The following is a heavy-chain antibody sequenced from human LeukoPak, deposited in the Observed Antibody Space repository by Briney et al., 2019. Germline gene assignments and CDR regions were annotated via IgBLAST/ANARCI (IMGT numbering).Heavy chain of an antibody. CDR3: ARENVVMATGNAFDI. CDR1: GYTFTSYY. J-gene: IGHJ3*02. CDR2: INPSGGST. Sequence: ASVKVSCAASGYTFTSYYMHWVRQAPGQGLEWMGIINPSGGSTSYAQKFQGRVTMTRDTATSPVYMELSSLRSEDTAVYYCARENVVMATGNAFDIWGQGTMVTVSS. D-gene: IGHD5-24*01. V-gene: IGHV1-46*01.